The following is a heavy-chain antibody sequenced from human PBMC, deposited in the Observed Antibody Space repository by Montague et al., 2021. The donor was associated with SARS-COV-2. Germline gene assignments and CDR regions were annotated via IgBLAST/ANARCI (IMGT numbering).Heavy chain of an antibody. CDR3: ASSYYYGSGTYVYNYYMDV. D-gene: IGHD3-10*01. J-gene: IGHJ6*03. V-gene: IGHV4-39*01. Sequence: SETLSLTCTVSGGSVSSSPYYWGWIRQPPGRGLEWGGSISYSGRTYFSPSLKSRLTISVDSSENQFSLRLSSVTAADTAVYYCASSYYYGSGTYVYNYYMDVGGKGTTVPVS. CDR2: ISYSGRT. CDR1: GGSVSSSPYY.